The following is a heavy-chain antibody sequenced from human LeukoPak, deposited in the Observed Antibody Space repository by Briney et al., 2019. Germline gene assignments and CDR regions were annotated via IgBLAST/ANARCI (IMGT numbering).Heavy chain of an antibody. J-gene: IGHJ4*02. V-gene: IGHV3-48*03. Sequence: PGGSLRLSCAASGFTFSSYEMNWVRQAPGKGLEWVSYTSSSGSTIYYADSVKGRFTISRGNAKNSLYLQMNSLRAEDTAVYYCARDFGQWQLNGGYYFDYWGQGTLVTVSS. D-gene: IGHD1-26*01. CDR3: ARDFGQWQLNGGYYFDY. CDR2: TSSSGSTI. CDR1: GFTFSSYE.